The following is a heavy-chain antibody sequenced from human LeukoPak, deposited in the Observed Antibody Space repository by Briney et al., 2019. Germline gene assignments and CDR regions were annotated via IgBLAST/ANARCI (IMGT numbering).Heavy chain of an antibody. V-gene: IGHV4-61*02. CDR1: GGSISSGSYY. D-gene: IGHD3-10*01. J-gene: IGHJ4*02. CDR2: TYTSGST. CDR3: ARGPRGEYYFDY. Sequence: SQTLSLTSTVSGGSISSGSYYWSCIRQPAGKGLEWIGRTYTSGSTNYNPSLKSQVTISVDTSKNQFSLKLSSVTAADTAVYYCARGPRGEYYFDYWGQGTLVTVSS.